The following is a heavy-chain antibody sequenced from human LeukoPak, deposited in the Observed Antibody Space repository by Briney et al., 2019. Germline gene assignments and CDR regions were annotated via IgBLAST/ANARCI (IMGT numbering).Heavy chain of an antibody. V-gene: IGHV3-20*04. D-gene: IGHD2-8*01. Sequence: GGSLRLSCAASGFTFDDYGMSWVRQAPGKGLEWVSGISGNGGSTYYADSVKGRFSISRDSSKNILYLQMNSLRAEDTAVYYCAKDRCSNGVGCYYYYMDVWGKGTTVTISS. CDR1: GFTFDDYG. CDR3: AKDRCSNGVGCYYYYMDV. J-gene: IGHJ6*03. CDR2: ISGNGGST.